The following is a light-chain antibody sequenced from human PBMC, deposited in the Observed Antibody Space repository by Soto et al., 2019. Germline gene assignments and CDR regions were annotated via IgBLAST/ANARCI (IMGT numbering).Light chain of an antibody. CDR2: GSS. CDR3: QQTHSTYT. V-gene: IGKV1-39*01. Sequence: DIQMTQSPSSLSASIGDRVIITCRTSQSVSTFLNWYQQKSGKAPKLLIYGSSILHSGVPSRFSGRGSGTDFTLSISSLQPEDFTTYYCQQTHSTYTFGQGSKL. CDR1: QSVSTF. J-gene: IGKJ2*01.